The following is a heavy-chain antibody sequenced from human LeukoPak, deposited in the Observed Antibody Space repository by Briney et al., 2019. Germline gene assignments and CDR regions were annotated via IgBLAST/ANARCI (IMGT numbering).Heavy chain of an antibody. CDR1: GGSFSGYY. J-gene: IGHJ6*03. CDR2: INHSGST. D-gene: IGHD3-10*01. V-gene: IGHV4-34*01. CDR3: ARREYYYGSGSYYSFMDV. Sequence: PSETLSLTCAVYGGSFSGYYWSWIRQPPGKGLEWIGEINHSGSTNYNPSLKSRVTISVDTSKNQFSLKLSSVTAADTAVYYCARREYYYGSGSYYSFMDVWGKGTTVTISS.